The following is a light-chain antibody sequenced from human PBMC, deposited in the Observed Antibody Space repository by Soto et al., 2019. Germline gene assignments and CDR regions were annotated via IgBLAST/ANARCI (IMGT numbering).Light chain of an antibody. J-gene: IGLJ2*01. CDR2: DVS. CDR1: SSDGGGYNY. V-gene: IGLV2-14*01. CDR3: RSYTSSSTPHVV. Sequence: QSALTQPASVSGSPGQSITISCTGTSSDGGGYNYVSWYQQYPGKAPKLMIYDVSNRPSGVSNRFSGSKSGNTASLTISGLQAEDEAEYYCRSYTSSSTPHVVFGGGTKLTVL.